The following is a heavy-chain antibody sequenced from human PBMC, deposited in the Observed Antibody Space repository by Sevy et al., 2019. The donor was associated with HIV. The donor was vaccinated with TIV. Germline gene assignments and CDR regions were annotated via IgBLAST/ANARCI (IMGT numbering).Heavy chain of an antibody. CDR3: ARDPAEPEYYDILTGYKKVFDY. CDR1: GFTFSSYS. V-gene: IGHV3-48*02. CDR2: ISSSSSTI. J-gene: IGHJ4*02. Sequence: GGSLRLSCAASGFTFSSYSMNWVRQAPGKGLEWVSYISSSSSTIYYAYSVKGRFTISRDNAKNSLYLQMNSLRDEDTAVYYCARDPAEPEYYDILTGYKKVFDYWGQGTLVTVSS. D-gene: IGHD3-9*01.